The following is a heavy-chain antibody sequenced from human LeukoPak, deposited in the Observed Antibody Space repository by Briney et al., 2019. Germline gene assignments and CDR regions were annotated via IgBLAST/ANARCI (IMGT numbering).Heavy chain of an antibody. V-gene: IGHV3-9*01. CDR3: AKDVKGYYYYYGMDV. J-gene: IGHJ6*02. Sequence: GGSLGLSCAASGLTFDDYAMHWVRQAPGKGLEWVSGISWNSGSIGYADSVKGRFTISRDNAKNSLYLQMNSLRAEDTALYYCAKDVKGYYYYYGMDVWGQGTTVTVSS. CDR2: ISWNSGSI. CDR1: GLTFDDYA.